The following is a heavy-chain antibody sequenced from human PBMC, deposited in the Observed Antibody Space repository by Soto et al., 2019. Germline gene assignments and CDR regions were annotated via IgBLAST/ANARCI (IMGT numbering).Heavy chain of an antibody. J-gene: IGHJ6*03. D-gene: IGHD1-1*01. V-gene: IGHV5-51*01. CDR2: IYPGDSDT. CDR1: GYSFTNYW. Sequence: GESLKISCKVSGYSFTNYWIGWVRQMPGKGLEWMGIIYPGDSDTRYSPSFQGQVTISADRSISTVYLQWSSLKASDTAMYYCARRAGTTKRAYHYYYMDVWGKGTTVTVSS. CDR3: ARRAGTTKRAYHYYYMDV.